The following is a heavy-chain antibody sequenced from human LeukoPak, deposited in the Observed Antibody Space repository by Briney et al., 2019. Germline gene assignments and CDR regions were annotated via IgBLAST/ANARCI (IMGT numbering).Heavy chain of an antibody. J-gene: IGHJ4*02. CDR1: GGSMNSYY. CDR3: ARVLAAAGRFDY. Sequence: SETLSLTCTVSGGSMNSYYWSWIRQPPGQRLEWIGYIYYNGRANYSPSLKSRVTMSVDTSKNQFSLKLSSVTAADTAVYYCARVLAAAGRFDYWGQGTLVTVSS. CDR2: IYYNGRA. V-gene: IGHV4-59*12. D-gene: IGHD6-13*01.